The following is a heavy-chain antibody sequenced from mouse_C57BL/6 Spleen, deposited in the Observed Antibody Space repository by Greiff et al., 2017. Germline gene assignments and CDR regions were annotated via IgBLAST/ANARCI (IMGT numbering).Heavy chain of an antibody. CDR1: GFTFSSYG. V-gene: IGHV5-6*02. J-gene: IGHJ3*01. D-gene: IGHD2-4*01. CDR2: ISSGGSYT. Sequence: EVKVVESGGDLVKPGGPLKLSCAASGFTFSSYGMSWVRQTPDKRLEWVATISSGGSYTYYPDSVKGRFTISRDNAKNTLYLQMSSLKSEDTAMYYCARHGYDYDSAWFAYWGQGTLVTVSA. CDR3: ARHGYDYDSAWFAY.